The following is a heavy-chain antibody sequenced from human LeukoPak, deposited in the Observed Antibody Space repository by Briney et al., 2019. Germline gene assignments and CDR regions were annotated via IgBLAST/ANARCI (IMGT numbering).Heavy chain of an antibody. D-gene: IGHD3-10*01. CDR1: GFTFSGSA. CDR2: IRSKANSYAT. Sequence: GGSLRLSCAASGFTFSGSAIHWVRQASGKGLEWVGRIRSKANSYATAYAASVKGRFTISRDDSKNTAYLQMNSLKTEDTAVYYCAKVAVRGVIRHYYYMDVWGKGTTVTVSS. CDR3: AKVAVRGVIRHYYYMDV. V-gene: IGHV3-73*01. J-gene: IGHJ6*03.